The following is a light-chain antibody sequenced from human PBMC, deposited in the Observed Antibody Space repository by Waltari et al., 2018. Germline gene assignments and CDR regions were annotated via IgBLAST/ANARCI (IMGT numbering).Light chain of an antibody. CDR3: QQYGSSPKVT. CDR1: KSVSSNF. CDR2: DAS. Sequence: EIVLTQSPGALSLSPGERATLSCRASKSVSSNFFAWYQQSPGQAPRLLIYDASTRATGIPSRCSGSGSGTDFTLTISRLEPEDFAVYYCQQYGSSPKVTFGGGTKVEIK. J-gene: IGKJ4*01. V-gene: IGKV3-20*01.